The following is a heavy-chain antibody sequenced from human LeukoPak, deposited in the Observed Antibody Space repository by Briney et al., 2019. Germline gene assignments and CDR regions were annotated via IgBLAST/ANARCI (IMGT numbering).Heavy chain of an antibody. CDR1: GYTFTGYY. CDR3: ARVGWDSSGWYGHYYYMDV. D-gene: IGHD6-19*01. CDR2: INPNSGGT. J-gene: IGHJ6*03. Sequence: ASVKVSCKASGYTFTGYYMHWVRQAPGQGLEWMGWINPNSGGTNYAQKFQGRVTMTRDTSISTAYMELSRLRSDDTAVYYCARVGWDSSGWYGHYYYMDVWGKGTTVTVSS. V-gene: IGHV1-2*02.